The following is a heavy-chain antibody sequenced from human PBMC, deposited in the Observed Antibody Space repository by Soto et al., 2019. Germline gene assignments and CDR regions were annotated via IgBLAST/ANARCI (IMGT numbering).Heavy chain of an antibody. CDR2: IRSKANSYAN. Sequence: GGSLRLSCAASGFTFSGSAMHWVRQAPGKGLEWVGRIRSKANSYANAYAASVNGRFTISRDDSKNTAYLQMNSLKTEDTAVYYCKYSYYYDSSGYPTFFYGMDVWGQGTTVTVSS. V-gene: IGHV3-73*01. J-gene: IGHJ6*02. CDR1: GFTFSGSA. CDR3: KYSYYYDSSGYPTFFYGMDV. D-gene: IGHD3-22*01.